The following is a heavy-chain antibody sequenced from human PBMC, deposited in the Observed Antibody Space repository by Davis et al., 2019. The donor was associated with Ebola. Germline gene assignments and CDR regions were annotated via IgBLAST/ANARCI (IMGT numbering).Heavy chain of an antibody. Sequence: SETLSLTCTVSGGSISGDYWSWIRQPPGKGLEWIGYIHDSGSPNYNPSLKSRLTISVDTSKHQFSLKLSSVIAADTAVYYCVGGRWLLWGRGTMVTVSS. J-gene: IGHJ3*01. V-gene: IGHV4-59*01. D-gene: IGHD5-24*01. CDR3: VGGRWLL. CDR2: IHDSGSP. CDR1: GGSISGDY.